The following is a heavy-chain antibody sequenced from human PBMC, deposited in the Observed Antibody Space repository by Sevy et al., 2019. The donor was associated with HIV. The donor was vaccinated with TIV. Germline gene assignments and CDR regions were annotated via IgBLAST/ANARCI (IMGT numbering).Heavy chain of an antibody. CDR3: ARVSTFGGVIANYYFDY. D-gene: IGHD3-16*02. Sequence: ASVKVSCKASGYTFTSYGISWVRQAHGQGLEWMGWISAYNGNTNYAQKLQGRVTMTTDTSTSTAYMELRSLRSDDTAVYYCARVSTFGGVIANYYFDYWGQGTLVTVSS. J-gene: IGHJ4*02. CDR1: GYTFTSYG. CDR2: ISAYNGNT. V-gene: IGHV1-18*04.